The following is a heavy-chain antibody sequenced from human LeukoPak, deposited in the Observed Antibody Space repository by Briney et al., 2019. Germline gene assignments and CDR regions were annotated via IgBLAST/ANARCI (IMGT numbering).Heavy chain of an antibody. Sequence: GGSLRLSCAASGFTFSSYSMNWVRQAPGKGLEWVSSISSSSRYIYYADSVKGRFTISRDNAKNSMYLQMNSLRAEDTAVYYCARDSNTAMDNWGQGTLVTVSS. V-gene: IGHV3-21*01. CDR2: ISSSSRYI. J-gene: IGHJ4*02. CDR3: ARDSNTAMDN. CDR1: GFTFSSYS. D-gene: IGHD5-18*01.